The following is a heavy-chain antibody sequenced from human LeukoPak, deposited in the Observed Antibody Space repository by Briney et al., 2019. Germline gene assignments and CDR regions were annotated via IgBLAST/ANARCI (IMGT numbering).Heavy chain of an antibody. CDR1: GYPFTDYY. D-gene: IGHD3/OR15-3a*01. J-gene: IGHJ4*02. CDR3: ARGGRDWDRDRDHDKSHFDY. V-gene: IGHV1-46*01. CDR2: INPSGGGA. Sequence: ASVKVSCKPSGYPFTDYYIHWVRQAPGQGLQWMGIINPSGGGALYAQTFQGRVTMTRDTSMHTVYMELSSLRSDDTAVYYCARGGRDWDRDRDHDKSHFDYWGQGTLVTVSS.